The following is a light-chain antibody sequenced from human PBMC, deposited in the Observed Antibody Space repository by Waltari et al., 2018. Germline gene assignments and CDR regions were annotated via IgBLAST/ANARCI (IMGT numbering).Light chain of an antibody. CDR1: QGVISY. CDR2: GAS. CDR3: QQLHSYPRT. V-gene: IGKV1-9*01. J-gene: IGKJ2*02. Sequence: DIQLTQSPSFLSAAVGDRVTITCRASQGVISYLAWYQQKPGKAPKVLIYGASTLQRGVPSRFSGSGSGTEFSLTIISLQPEDSATYYCQQLHSYPRTFGQGTKLEIK.